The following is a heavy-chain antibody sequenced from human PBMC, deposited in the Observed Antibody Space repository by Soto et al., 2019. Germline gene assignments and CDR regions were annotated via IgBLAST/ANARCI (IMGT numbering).Heavy chain of an antibody. J-gene: IGHJ4*02. Sequence: QVQLVQSGAEVKKPGASVQVSCKAPGYTFTGYYMHWVRQAPGQGLEWMGWINPNSGGTNYAQKFQGWVTMTRDTSISTAYMELSRLRSDDTAVYYCARGPSYYDSSGYYPPDYWGQGTLVTVSS. CDR2: INPNSGGT. V-gene: IGHV1-2*04. CDR1: GYTFTGYY. CDR3: ARGPSYYDSSGYYPPDY. D-gene: IGHD3-22*01.